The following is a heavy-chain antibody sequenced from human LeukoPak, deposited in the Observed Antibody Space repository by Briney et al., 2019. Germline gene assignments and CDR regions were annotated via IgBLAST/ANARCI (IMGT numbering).Heavy chain of an antibody. V-gene: IGHV1-2*04. CDR2: INPKSGGT. D-gene: IGHD6-13*01. J-gene: IGHJ4*02. CDR3: ATSRYSSSWDFDS. Sequence: HRASVKVSCKASGYTFINYYMHWVRQAPGQGLEWMGRINPKSGGTNFAQKFQGWVTMTRDTSISTAYMELSRLTSDDTAVYYCATSRYSSSWDFDSWGQGTLVTVSS. CDR1: GYTFINYY.